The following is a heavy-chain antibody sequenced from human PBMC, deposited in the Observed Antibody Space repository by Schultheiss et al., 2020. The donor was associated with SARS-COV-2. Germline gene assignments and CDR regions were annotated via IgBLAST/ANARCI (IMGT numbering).Heavy chain of an antibody. CDR1: GFTFSSYG. CDR2: IGGGGGIT. Sequence: GGSLRLSCAASGFTFSSYGMHWVRQAPGKGLEWVSAIGGGGGITYYTDSVKGRFTVSRDNSKNSLSLQMNSLRVDDTAVYYCARDPRGMDSWGQGTLVTVAS. D-gene: IGHD1-26*01. J-gene: IGHJ5*01. CDR3: ARDPRGMDS. V-gene: IGHV3-23*01.